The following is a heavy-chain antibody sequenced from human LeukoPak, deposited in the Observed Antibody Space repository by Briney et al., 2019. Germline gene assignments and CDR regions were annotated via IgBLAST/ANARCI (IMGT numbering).Heavy chain of an antibody. J-gene: IGHJ4*02. CDR2: IRSKAYGGTT. D-gene: IGHD5-12*01. CDR3: TRDSEIVTHY. CDR1: GFTSGDYA. Sequence: AGGSLRLSCTASGFTSGDYAMSWVRQAPGKGLEWGGFIRSKAYGGTTDYAACVKGRFTISRDDPKPIAYMQMNSLKTEDTAVYYCTRDSEIVTHYWGQGTLVTVSS. V-gene: IGHV3-49*04.